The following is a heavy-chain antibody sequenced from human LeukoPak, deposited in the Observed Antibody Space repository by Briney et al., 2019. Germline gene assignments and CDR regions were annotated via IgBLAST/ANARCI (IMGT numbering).Heavy chain of an antibody. V-gene: IGHV3-23*01. J-gene: IGHJ4*02. CDR2: VSASGNTT. D-gene: IGHD4-23*01. CDR1: GFTCSSFA. Sequence: HPGGSLRLCCGASGFTCSSFAMSWVRQTPGKGLEWVSAVSASGNTTYYADSVKGRLTISRDNSKNALYLQMHTLRADDTAVYYCAKNGRWSSYCFGYWGQGTLVTVSS. CDR3: AKNGRWSSYCFGY.